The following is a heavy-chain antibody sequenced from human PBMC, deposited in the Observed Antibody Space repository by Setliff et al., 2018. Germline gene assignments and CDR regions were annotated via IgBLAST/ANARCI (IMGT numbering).Heavy chain of an antibody. CDR1: GFTFSSYW. CDR2: IKQDGSEE. Sequence: PGGSLRLSCAASGFTFSSYWMSWVRQAPGKGLEWVAKIKQDGSEEYYVDTVKGRFTISRDNAKNSLYLQMNSLRAEDTAVYYCARAPGGNRQFDSWGQGTLVTLSS. D-gene: IGHD1-26*01. CDR3: ARAPGGNRQFDS. V-gene: IGHV3-7*01. J-gene: IGHJ4*02.